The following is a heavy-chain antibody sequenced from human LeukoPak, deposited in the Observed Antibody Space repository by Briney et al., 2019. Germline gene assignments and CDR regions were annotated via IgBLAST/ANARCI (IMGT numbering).Heavy chain of an antibody. J-gene: IGHJ4*02. CDR3: ARDVGNSGWYTFDY. V-gene: IGHV6-1*01. CDR2: TYYRSKWYN. Sequence: SQTLSLTCAISGDSVSSNNGAWNWIRQSPSRGLEWLGRTYYRSKWYNDYAVSMKGRITINPDTSKHQFSLQLNSVTPEDTAVYYCARDVGNSGWYTFDYWGQGTLVTVSS. D-gene: IGHD6-19*01. CDR1: GDSVSSNNGA.